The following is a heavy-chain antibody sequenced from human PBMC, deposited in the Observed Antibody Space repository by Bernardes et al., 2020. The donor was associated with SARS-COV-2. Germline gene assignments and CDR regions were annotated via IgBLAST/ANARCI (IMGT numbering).Heavy chain of an antibody. CDR3: ARDWDYGESGYYYGVDV. CDR1: GFSFNTYA. D-gene: IGHD4-17*01. J-gene: IGHJ6*02. CDR2: ISFDGSNR. Sequence: GGSLRLSCAASGFSFNTYAMRWVRQTPGKGLDWVALISFDGSNRYYADSIKGRFTISRDNSKNTLYLQMNSLRPEDTAVYYCARDWDYGESGYYYGVDVWGQGTTVTVSS. V-gene: IGHV3-30-3*01.